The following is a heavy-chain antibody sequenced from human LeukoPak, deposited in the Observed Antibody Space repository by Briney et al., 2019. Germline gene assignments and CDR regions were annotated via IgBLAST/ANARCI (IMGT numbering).Heavy chain of an antibody. V-gene: IGHV1-2*02. CDR1: GYTFTDYY. J-gene: IGHJ5*02. CDR2: INPNSGGT. D-gene: IGHD3-10*01. CDR3: ARDRRYFGSGSYIGFDP. Sequence: GASVKVSCKASGYTFTDYYMHWVRQAPGQGLEWMGWINPNSGGTNYAQEFQGRVTMTKDRSISTAYMELSRLRSDDTAVYYCARDRRYFGSGSYIGFDPWGQGTLVTVSS.